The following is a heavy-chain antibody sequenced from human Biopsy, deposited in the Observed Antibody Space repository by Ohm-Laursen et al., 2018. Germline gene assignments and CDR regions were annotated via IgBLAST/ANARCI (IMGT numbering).Heavy chain of an antibody. CDR2: INHRGYT. D-gene: IGHD6-19*01. Sequence: SETLSLTCAVYGESFNGYYWSWIRQPPGKGLEGIGEINHRGYTDYNASLKGRVSISADTSKNQLSLNLTSVTAADTAVFYCARSGQWARYYFDYWGHGTLVTVSP. V-gene: IGHV4-34*01. CDR3: ARSGQWARYYFDY. CDR1: GESFNGYY. J-gene: IGHJ4*01.